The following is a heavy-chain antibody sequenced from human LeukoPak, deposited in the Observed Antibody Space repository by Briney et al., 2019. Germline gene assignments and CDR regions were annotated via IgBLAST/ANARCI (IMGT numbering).Heavy chain of an antibody. CDR2: IKQDGSEK. CDR1: GFTFSSYW. J-gene: IGHJ4*02. CDR3: ARGPYSGSYFDY. Sequence: GGSLRLSCAASGFTFSSYWMSWVRQAPGKGLEGVANIKQDGSEKYYVDSVKGRYTISRDNAKNSLYLQMNSLRAEDTAVYYCARGPYSGSYFDYWGQGTLVTVSS. V-gene: IGHV3-7*01. D-gene: IGHD1-26*01.